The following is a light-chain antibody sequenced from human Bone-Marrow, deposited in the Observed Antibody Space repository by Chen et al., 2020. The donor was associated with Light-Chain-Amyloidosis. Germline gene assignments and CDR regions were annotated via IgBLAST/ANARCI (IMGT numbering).Light chain of an antibody. CDR2: DDS. J-gene: IGLJ3*02. CDR3: QVWDRSSDRPV. V-gene: IGLV3-21*02. CDR1: NIGSTS. Sequence: YVLTQPSSLAVAPGETATIACGGNNIGSTSVHWYPQTPGQAPLLVVYDDSDRPSGIPERLSGSNSGNTATLTISRVEAGDAADYYCQVWDRSSDRPVFGGGTKLTVL.